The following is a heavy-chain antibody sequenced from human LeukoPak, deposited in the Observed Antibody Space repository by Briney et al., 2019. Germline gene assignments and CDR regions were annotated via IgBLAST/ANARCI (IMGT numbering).Heavy chain of an antibody. CDR3: ARGYDSSTYYPEHFQH. V-gene: IGHV3-66*01. D-gene: IGHD3-22*01. Sequence: GGSLRLSCAASGFTVSTHYMSWVRQAPGKGLEWVSVIYKGGSTNYADSVKGRFTISRDNSKNTLYLQMNSLRAEDTAVYYRARGYDSSTYYPEHFQHWGQGTLVTVSS. CDR2: IYKGGST. CDR1: GFTVSTHY. J-gene: IGHJ1*01.